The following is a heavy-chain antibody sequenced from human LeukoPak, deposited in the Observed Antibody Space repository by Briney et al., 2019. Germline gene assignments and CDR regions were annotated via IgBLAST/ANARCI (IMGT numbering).Heavy chain of an antibody. CDR3: ARAHGSGSYDY. J-gene: IGHJ4*02. Sequence: GGSLRLSCAASGFTFSSYWMHWVRQAPGKGLVWVSRINSDGSSTSYADSVKGRFTISRDNAKNTLYLQMNSLRAEDTAVYYCARAHGSGSYDYWGQGTLVTVSS. D-gene: IGHD3-10*01. CDR1: GFTFSSYW. V-gene: IGHV3-74*01. CDR2: INSDGSST.